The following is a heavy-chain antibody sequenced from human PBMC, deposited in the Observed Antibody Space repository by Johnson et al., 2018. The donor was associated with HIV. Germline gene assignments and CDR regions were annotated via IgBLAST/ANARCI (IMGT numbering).Heavy chain of an antibody. J-gene: IGHJ3*02. Sequence: VQLVESGGGLVQPGGSLRLSCAASGFTVSNNFMNWVRQAPGKGLEWVSLIYSGGNKYYADSMEGRFTISRDNSKNTLYLQMNSLRAEDTAVYYCAKAPGTGGWGASDIWGRGTMVTVSS. D-gene: IGHD1-14*01. CDR3: AKAPGTGGWGASDI. CDR1: GFTVSNNF. CDR2: IYSGGNK. V-gene: IGHV3-66*01.